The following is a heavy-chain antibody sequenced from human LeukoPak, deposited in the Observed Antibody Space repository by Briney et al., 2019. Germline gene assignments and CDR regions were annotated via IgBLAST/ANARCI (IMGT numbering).Heavy chain of an antibody. V-gene: IGHV4-39*01. J-gene: IGHJ5*02. Sequence: SETLSLTCTVSGGSISSSTYYWGWIRQPPGKGLEWIGTIYYSGSTYYNPSLQSRVTISVDTSKNQFSLKLSSVTAADTAVYYCARTRIAVAGMVDPWGQGTLVTVSS. D-gene: IGHD6-19*01. CDR3: ARTRIAVAGMVDP. CDR1: GGSISSSTYY. CDR2: IYYSGST.